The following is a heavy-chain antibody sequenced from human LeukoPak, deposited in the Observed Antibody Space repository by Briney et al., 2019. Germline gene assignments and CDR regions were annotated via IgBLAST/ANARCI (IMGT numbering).Heavy chain of an antibody. V-gene: IGHV4-59*02. CDR1: GGSVSDYY. CDR3: ASRKLGNDY. CDR2: IYHTGST. Sequence: SETLSLTCTISGGSVSDYYWSWIRQSPGKGLEWIGYIYHTGSTSYSPSLKSRVTTSADTSQNQFSLKLSSVTAADTAVYYCASRKLGNDYWGQGTLVTVSS. D-gene: IGHD7-27*01. J-gene: IGHJ4*02.